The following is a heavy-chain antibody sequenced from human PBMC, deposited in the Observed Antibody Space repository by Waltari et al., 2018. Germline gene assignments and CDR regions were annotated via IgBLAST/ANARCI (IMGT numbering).Heavy chain of an antibody. CDR3: ARGGRIAARPRAFDI. CDR2: INHSGST. Sequence: QVQLQQGGAGLLKPSETLSLTCAVYGGSFRGYSWAWIRQPPGKGLEWIGEINHSGSTNYNPSLKSRVTISVDTSKNQFSLKLSSVTAADTAVYYCARGGRIAARPRAFDIWGQGTMVTVSS. CDR1: GGSFRGYS. D-gene: IGHD6-6*01. V-gene: IGHV4-34*01. J-gene: IGHJ3*02.